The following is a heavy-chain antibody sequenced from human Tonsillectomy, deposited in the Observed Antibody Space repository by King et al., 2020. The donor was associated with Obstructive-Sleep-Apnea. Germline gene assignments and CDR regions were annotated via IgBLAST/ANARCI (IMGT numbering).Heavy chain of an antibody. CDR3: ARSLGGSYYFYYFDY. Sequence: VQLQQWGAGLLKPSETLSLTCAVYGGSFSGYYWSWIRQPPGKGLEWIGEINHSGSTNYNPSLKSRVTISVDTSKNQFSLKLSSVTAAGTAVYYCARSLGGSYYFYYFDYWGQGTLVTVSS. CDR2: INHSGST. J-gene: IGHJ4*02. D-gene: IGHD3-10*01. CDR1: GGSFSGYY. V-gene: IGHV4-34*01.